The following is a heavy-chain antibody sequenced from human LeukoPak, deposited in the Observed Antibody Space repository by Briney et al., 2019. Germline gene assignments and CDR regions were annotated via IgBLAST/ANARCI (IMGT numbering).Heavy chain of an antibody. V-gene: IGHV3-49*03. CDR2: FRGKAYGGTT. CDR3: TRRRSSWYGNDY. Sequence: PGGSVILSCTASEFTFVDYALSGPGAGQGQGVEGVGFFRGKAYGGTTEYAASVKGKCTITRAYSKSSTHLQMNSLKTEGTAVYYCTRRRSSWYGNDYWGQGTLVTVSS. CDR1: EFTFVDYA. D-gene: IGHD6-13*01. J-gene: IGHJ4*02.